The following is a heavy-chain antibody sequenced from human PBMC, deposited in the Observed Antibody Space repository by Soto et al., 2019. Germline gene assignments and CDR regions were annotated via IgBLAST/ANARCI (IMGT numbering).Heavy chain of an antibody. CDR2: IYFTGNT. J-gene: IGHJ5*02. CDR3: AGQTFTIAAASYGRSNWFDP. D-gene: IGHD6-25*01. Sequence: SETLSLTCTVSGGSITSSSHFWGWVRQPPGKGLEWIGAIYFTGNTYYTPSLKSRLTMSIDTSKNEFSLRLNSVTAADTAVYYCAGQTFTIAAASYGRSNWFDPWGPGTLVTVSS. CDR1: GGSITSSSHF. V-gene: IGHV4-39*01.